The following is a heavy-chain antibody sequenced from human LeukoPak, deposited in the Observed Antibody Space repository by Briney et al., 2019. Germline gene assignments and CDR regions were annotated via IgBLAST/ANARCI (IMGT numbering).Heavy chain of an antibody. CDR3: ARTLYYYYGMDV. CDR2: INPNSGGT. D-gene: IGHD2/OR15-2a*01. Sequence: ASVKVSCKASGYTFTGYYMHWVRQAPGQGLEWMEWINPNSGGTNYAQKFQGWVTMTRDTSISTAYMELSRLRSDDTAVYYCARTLYYYYGMDVWGQGTTVTVSS. V-gene: IGHV1-2*04. J-gene: IGHJ6*02. CDR1: GYTFTGYY.